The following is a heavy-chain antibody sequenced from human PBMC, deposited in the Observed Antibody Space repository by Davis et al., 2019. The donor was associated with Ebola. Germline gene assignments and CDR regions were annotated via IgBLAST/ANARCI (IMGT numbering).Heavy chain of an antibody. D-gene: IGHD1-26*01. J-gene: IGHJ5*02. V-gene: IGHV1-2*04. CDR1: GCTFTAYY. CDR3: ARERSGTSNWFDP. Sequence: AASVKVSCKASGCTFTAYYIHWVRQAPGQGLEWRGWINPNSGGTNHAQKFQGWVTMTRDTSISTAYMELSRLRSDDTAVYYCARERSGTSNWFDPWGPGTLVTVSS. CDR2: INPNSGGT.